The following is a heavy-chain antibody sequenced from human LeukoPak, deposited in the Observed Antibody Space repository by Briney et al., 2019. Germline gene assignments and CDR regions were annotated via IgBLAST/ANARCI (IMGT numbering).Heavy chain of an antibody. D-gene: IGHD6-19*01. CDR2: INWNGGST. Sequence: GGSLRLSCAASGFAFDDYGMSWVRQAPGKGLEWVSGINWNGGSTGYADSVKGRFTISRDNAKNSLYLQMNSLRAEDTALYCCARVKSGSGWYDAFDIWGQGTMVTVSS. CDR3: ARVKSGSGWYDAFDI. CDR1: GFAFDDYG. J-gene: IGHJ3*02. V-gene: IGHV3-20*04.